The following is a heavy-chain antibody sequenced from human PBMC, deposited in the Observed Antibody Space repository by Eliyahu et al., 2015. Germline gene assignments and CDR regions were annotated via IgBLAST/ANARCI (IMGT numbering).Heavy chain of an antibody. CDR1: GLTFGDTI. CDR3: TREYYYGSGTYYNDY. D-gene: IGHD3-10*01. J-gene: IGHJ4*02. CDR2: IRSNAYGATT. Sequence: EVLLVESGGGFVKPGRSLRLSCXASGLTFGDTIWXWFRQAPGKGLEXVGFIRSNAYGATTEYAASLQDRFRVSRDDSKNIAYLDMTSLKSEDTAMYYCTREYYYGSGTYYNDYWGQGTLVTVSS. V-gene: IGHV3-49*05.